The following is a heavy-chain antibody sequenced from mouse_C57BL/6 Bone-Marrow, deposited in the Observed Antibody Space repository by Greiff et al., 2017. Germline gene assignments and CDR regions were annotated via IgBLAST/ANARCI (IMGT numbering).Heavy chain of an antibody. CDR3: TTVVHY. Sequence: VQLQQSGAELVRPGASVKLSCTASGFNIKDDYMHWVKQRPEQGLEWIGWIDPENGDTEYASKFQGKATITAETSSNTAYLQLSSRTSADTAVYYCTTVVHYWGQGTTLTVSA. CDR2: IDPENGDT. D-gene: IGHD1-1*01. J-gene: IGHJ2*01. V-gene: IGHV14-4*01. CDR1: GFNIKDDY.